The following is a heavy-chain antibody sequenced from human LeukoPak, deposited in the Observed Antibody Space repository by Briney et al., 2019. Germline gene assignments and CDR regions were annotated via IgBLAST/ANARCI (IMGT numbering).Heavy chain of an antibody. CDR2: FDPEDGET. CDR3: ATGSSSWHWFDP. CDR1: GYTLTELS. J-gene: IGHJ5*02. Sequence: GASVKVSCKVSGYTLTELSMHWVRQAPRKGLEWMGGFDPEDGETIYAQKFQGRVTMTEDTSTDTAYMELSSLRSEDTAVYYCATGSSSWHWFDPWGQGTLVTVSS. D-gene: IGHD6-13*01. V-gene: IGHV1-24*01.